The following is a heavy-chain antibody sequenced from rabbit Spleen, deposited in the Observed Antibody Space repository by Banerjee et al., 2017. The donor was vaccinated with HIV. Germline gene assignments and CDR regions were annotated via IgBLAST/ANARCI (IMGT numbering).Heavy chain of an antibody. CDR2: IDTGSSGFT. CDR1: GVSFSSSSY. D-gene: IGHD1-1*01. Sequence: EQLEESGGGLVKPEGSLTLTCKASGVSFSSSSYMCWVRQAPGKGLEWIACIDTGSSGFTYFATWAKGRFTCSKTSSTTVTLQMTRLTAADTATYFCARDGGGSSGYYFKLWGPGTLVTVS. V-gene: IGHV1S45*01. J-gene: IGHJ6*01. CDR3: ARDGGGSSGYYFKL.